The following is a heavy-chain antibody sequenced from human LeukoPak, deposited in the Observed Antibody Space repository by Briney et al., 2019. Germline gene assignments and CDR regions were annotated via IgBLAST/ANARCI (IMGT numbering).Heavy chain of an antibody. V-gene: IGHV4-59*01. CDR3: ARGNLVATLYFDY. CDR1: GGSISSYY. D-gene: IGHD5-12*01. J-gene: IGHJ4*02. Sequence: PSETLSLTCTVSGGSISSYYWSWIRQPPGKGLEWIGYIYYSGSTNYNPSLKSRVTISVDTSKNQFSLSLSSVTAADTAVYYCARGNLVATLYFDYWGQGALVTVSS. CDR2: IYYSGST.